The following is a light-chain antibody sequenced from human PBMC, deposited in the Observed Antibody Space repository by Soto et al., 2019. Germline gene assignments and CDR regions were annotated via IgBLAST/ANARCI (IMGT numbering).Light chain of an antibody. CDR3: QQYAYSPRT. V-gene: IGKV3-20*01. CDR2: GVF. Sequence: ESVMTQSPGTLSLSPGENATRSCGASQSVRNTFLSWYQQKPGQAPRLLIYGVFSRATGIPDRFSGSGSGTDFTLTISRLEPEDSAVYFCQQYAYSPRTFGQGTKVDI. J-gene: IGKJ1*01. CDR1: QSVRNTF.